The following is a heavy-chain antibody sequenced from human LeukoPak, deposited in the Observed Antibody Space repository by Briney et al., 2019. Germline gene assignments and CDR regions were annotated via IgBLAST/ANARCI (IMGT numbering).Heavy chain of an antibody. J-gene: IGHJ4*02. CDR1: GGSISSYH. Sequence: SETLSLTCTVSGGSISSYHWSWIRQPPGKGLEWIGYISYSGSTNYNPSLKSRVTISVDTSKSQFSLRLSSVTAADTAVYYCARHLDYYGSGTYEFWGQGTLVTVSS. CDR2: ISYSGST. CDR3: ARHLDYYGSGTYEF. V-gene: IGHV4-59*08. D-gene: IGHD3-10*01.